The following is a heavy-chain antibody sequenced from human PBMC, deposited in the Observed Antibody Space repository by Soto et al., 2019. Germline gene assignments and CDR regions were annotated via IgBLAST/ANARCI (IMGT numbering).Heavy chain of an antibody. CDR2: INWNSVSI. Sequence: GGSLRLSCAASGFTFDDYAMHWVRQAPGKGLEWVSGINWNSVSIGYADSVKGRFTISRDNAKNSLYLQMNSLRAEDTALYYCAKDLNKNYYYMDVWGKGTTVTVSS. CDR1: GFTFDDYA. J-gene: IGHJ6*03. CDR3: AKDLNKNYYYMDV. V-gene: IGHV3-9*01.